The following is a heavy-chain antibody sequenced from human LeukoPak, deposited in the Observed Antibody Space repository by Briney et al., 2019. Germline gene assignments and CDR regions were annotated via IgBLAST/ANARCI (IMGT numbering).Heavy chain of an antibody. CDR3: ARDTYSYGFDY. CDR2: ISYSGST. Sequence: SETLSLTCTVSGGSISSYYWSWIRQPPGKGLEWIGYISYSGSTNYNPSLKSRVTISVDTSKNQFSLKLSSVTAADTAVYYCARDTYSYGFDYWGQGTLVTVSS. D-gene: IGHD5-18*01. CDR1: GGSISSYY. J-gene: IGHJ4*02. V-gene: IGHV4-59*01.